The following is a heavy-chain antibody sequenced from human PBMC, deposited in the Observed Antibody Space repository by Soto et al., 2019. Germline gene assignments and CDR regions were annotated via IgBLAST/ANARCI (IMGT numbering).Heavy chain of an antibody. CDR3: AKSKVSGWYYFDY. CDR1: GFTFSSYA. V-gene: IGHV3-23*01. CDR2: ISGGVGST. D-gene: IGHD6-19*01. J-gene: IGHJ4*02. Sequence: PGGSLRLSCAASGFTFSSYAMNWVRQAPGKGLEWVSGISGGVGSTYYADSVKGRFTISRDNSKNTLYLQMNSLRAEDTAVYYCAKSKVSGWYYFDYWGQGTLVTSPQ.